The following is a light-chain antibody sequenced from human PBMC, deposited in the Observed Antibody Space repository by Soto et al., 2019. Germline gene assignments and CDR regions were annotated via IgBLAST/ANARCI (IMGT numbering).Light chain of an antibody. Sequence: EIVLTQSPGTLSLSPGEGATLSCRASQSVGTNYLAWYQQKPGQAPRLLIYGTSSRATGIPDRFSGSGSGTDFTLTISYLQSEDFAVYYCQQYNDWPTFGQGTKVDIK. J-gene: IGKJ1*01. CDR1: QSVGTNY. CDR3: QQYNDWPT. V-gene: IGKV3-20*01. CDR2: GTS.